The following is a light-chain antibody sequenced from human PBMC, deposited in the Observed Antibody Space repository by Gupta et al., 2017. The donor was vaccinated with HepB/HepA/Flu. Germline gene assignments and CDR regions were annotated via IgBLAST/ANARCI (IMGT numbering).Light chain of an antibody. CDR2: AAS. V-gene: IGKV1-27*01. CDR1: QGISNY. Sequence: GDIVTITCRASQGISNYLAWYQQKPGKVPKLLIYAASTLQSGVPSRFSGSGSGTDFTLTISSLQPDDVATYYCQKYNSDPFTFGHGTKVDIK. J-gene: IGKJ3*01. CDR3: QKYNSDPFT.